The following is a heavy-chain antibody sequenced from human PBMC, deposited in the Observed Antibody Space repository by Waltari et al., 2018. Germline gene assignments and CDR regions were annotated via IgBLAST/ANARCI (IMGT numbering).Heavy chain of an antibody. CDR2: IYYSGST. CDR3: ARERLRTFDP. D-gene: IGHD4-17*01. CDR1: GGSISSYY. Sequence: QVQLQESGPGLVKPSETLSLTCTVSGGSISSYYWSWIRQPPGKGLEWIGYIYYSGSTNYTPSLKSRVTISVDTSKNQFSLKLSSVTAADTAVYYCARERLRTFDPWGQGTLVTVSS. V-gene: IGHV4-59*01. J-gene: IGHJ5*02.